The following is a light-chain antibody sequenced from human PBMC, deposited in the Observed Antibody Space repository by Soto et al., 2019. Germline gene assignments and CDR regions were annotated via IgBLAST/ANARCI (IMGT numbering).Light chain of an antibody. J-gene: IGLJ2*01. CDR1: SSDVGSYNR. CDR2: EVS. CDR3: SSYTSSSTLL. Sequence: QSALTQPPSVSGSPGQSVTISCTGTSSDVGSYNRVSWYQQPPGTAPKLMIHEVSNRPSGVPDRFSGSKSGNTASLTISGLQAEVEADYYCSSYTSSSTLLFGGGTKLTVL. V-gene: IGLV2-18*02.